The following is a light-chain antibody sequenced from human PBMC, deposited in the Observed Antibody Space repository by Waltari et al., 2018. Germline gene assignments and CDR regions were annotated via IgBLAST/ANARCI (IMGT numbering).Light chain of an antibody. Sequence: DIQLTQSPSFLSASVGDRVTITCRASQAISTYLAWYQQKPGKTPKLLIHAVSTLQAGVPSRFSGGGSGTEFTLTISSLQPEDFATYYCQQLSGYPFTFGPGTKVDIK. J-gene: IGKJ3*01. CDR1: QAISTY. V-gene: IGKV1-9*01. CDR2: AVS. CDR3: QQLSGYPFT.